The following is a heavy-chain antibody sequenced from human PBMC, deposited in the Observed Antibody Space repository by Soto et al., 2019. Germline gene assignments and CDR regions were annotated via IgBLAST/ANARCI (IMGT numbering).Heavy chain of an antibody. CDR2: IYYSGST. CDR3: AGRSDYGDAFDI. D-gene: IGHD4-17*01. V-gene: IGHV4-59*08. J-gene: IGHJ3*02. CDR1: GGSISSYY. Sequence: QVQLQESGPGLVKPSETLSLTCTVSGGSISSYYWSWIRQPPGKGLEWIGYIYYSGSTNYNPSLKSRVPISVDTSKNQFSLKLSSVTAADTAVYYCAGRSDYGDAFDIWGQGTMVTVSS.